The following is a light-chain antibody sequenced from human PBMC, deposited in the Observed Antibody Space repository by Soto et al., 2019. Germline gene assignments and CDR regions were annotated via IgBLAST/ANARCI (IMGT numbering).Light chain of an antibody. Sequence: EIVLTQSPGTLSQSPGERDTLSCRASQSVSSNYLAWFQQKPGQAPRLLIYGASSRAAGIPDRFSGSGSGTNFTLTINRLEPEDFALYYCQQYGSSPWTFGQGTNVEIK. CDR3: QQYGSSPWT. CDR2: GAS. J-gene: IGKJ1*01. V-gene: IGKV3-20*01. CDR1: QSVSSNY.